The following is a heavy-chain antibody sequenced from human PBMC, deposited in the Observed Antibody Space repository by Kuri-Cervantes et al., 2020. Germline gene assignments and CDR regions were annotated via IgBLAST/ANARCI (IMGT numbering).Heavy chain of an antibody. J-gene: IGHJ4*02. Sequence: GGSLRLSCKGSGYSFTSYWIGWVRQMPGKGLEWMGIFYPGDSDTRYSPSFQGQVTISADKSISTAYLQWSSLKASDTAMYYCARTIAVAGMDYWGQGTLVTVSS. CDR2: FYPGDSDT. CDR1: GYSFTSYW. D-gene: IGHD6-19*01. V-gene: IGHV5-51*01. CDR3: ARTIAVAGMDY.